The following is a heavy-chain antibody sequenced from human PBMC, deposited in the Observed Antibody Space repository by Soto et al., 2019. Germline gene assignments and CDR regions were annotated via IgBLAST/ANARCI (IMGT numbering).Heavy chain of an antibody. J-gene: IGHJ4*02. D-gene: IGHD3-10*01. CDR2: ISGSDGKT. V-gene: IGHV3-23*01. CDR1: GFSFGSYA. CDR3: ARRSYLDY. Sequence: GGSLRLSCAASGFSFGSYALSWVRQAPGKGLEWVSTISGSDGKTFYADSVKGRFSISRDTSQSTLYLQMNSLRADDTAMYYCARRSYLDYWGQGTRVTVSS.